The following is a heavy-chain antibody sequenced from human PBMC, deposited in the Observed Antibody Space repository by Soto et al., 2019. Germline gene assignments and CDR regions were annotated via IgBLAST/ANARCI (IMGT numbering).Heavy chain of an antibody. CDR2: VSVNGRT. J-gene: IGHJ3*02. D-gene: IGHD3-22*01. CDR1: GFAFVSYA. V-gene: IGHV3-23*01. Sequence: WGSLRLSCAASGFAFVSYAMTFVRHAPFKWLEWVSGVSVNGRTNYADSVKGRFTISRDNSKNMVFLQMNSLRAEDTALYYCAKAGGWYYYDSSGPPDASHIWGQGTMVTVSS. CDR3: AKAGGWYYYDSSGPPDASHI.